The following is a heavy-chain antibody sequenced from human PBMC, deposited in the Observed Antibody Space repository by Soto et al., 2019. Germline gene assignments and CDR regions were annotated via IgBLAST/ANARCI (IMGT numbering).Heavy chain of an antibody. CDR3: ARVYYDFWSGYFGPDPLGASDI. D-gene: IGHD3-3*01. CDR2: TYYRSKWYN. Sequence: SQTLSLTCAISGDRVSVNSAAWNWIRPSPSRGLAWLGRTYYRSKWYNDYAVSVKSRITINPDTSKHQFSLQLNSVTPEYTAVYYCARVYYDFWSGYFGPDPLGASDIWGQGTMVTVSS. J-gene: IGHJ3*02. CDR1: GDRVSVNSAA. V-gene: IGHV6-1*01.